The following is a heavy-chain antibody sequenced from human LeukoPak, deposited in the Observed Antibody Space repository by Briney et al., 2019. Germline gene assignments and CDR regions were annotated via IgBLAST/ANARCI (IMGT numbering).Heavy chain of an antibody. CDR2: INHSGSA. CDR1: GGSFSGYY. Sequence: SETLSLTFAVYGGSFSGYYWSWIRQPPGKGLEWIGEINHSGSANYNPSLKSRVTISVDTSKNQFSLKLSSVTAADTAVYYCARPIVVVPLRAFDIWGQGTMVTVSS. D-gene: IGHD2-21*01. V-gene: IGHV4-34*01. J-gene: IGHJ3*02. CDR3: ARPIVVVPLRAFDI.